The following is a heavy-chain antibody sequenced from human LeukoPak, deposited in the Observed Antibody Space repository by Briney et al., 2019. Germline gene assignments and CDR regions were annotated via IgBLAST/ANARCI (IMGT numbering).Heavy chain of an antibody. J-gene: IGHJ5*02. Sequence: SETLSLTCTVSGGSISSYYWSWIRQPPGKGLEWIGYIYYSGSTNYNPSLKSQVTISVDTSKNQFSLKLNSVTAADTAVYYCARALLRPWFDPWGQGTLVTVSS. V-gene: IGHV4-59*01. CDR1: GGSISSYY. CDR2: IYYSGST. D-gene: IGHD3-22*01. CDR3: ARALLRPWFDP.